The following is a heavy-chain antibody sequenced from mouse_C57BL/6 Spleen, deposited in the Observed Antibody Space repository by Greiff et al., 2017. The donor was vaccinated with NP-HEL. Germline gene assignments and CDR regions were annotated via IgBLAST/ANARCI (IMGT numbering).Heavy chain of an antibody. V-gene: IGHV1-80*01. CDR3: ARRGYYYGSSHWYFDV. J-gene: IGHJ1*03. Sequence: QVQLKQSGAELVKPGASVKISCKASGYAFSSYWMNWVKQRPGKGLEWIGQIYPGDGDTNYNGKFKGKATLTADKSSSTAYMQLSSLTSEDSAVYFCARRGYYYGSSHWYFDVWGTGTTVTVSS. CDR1: GYAFSSYW. CDR2: IYPGDGDT. D-gene: IGHD1-1*01.